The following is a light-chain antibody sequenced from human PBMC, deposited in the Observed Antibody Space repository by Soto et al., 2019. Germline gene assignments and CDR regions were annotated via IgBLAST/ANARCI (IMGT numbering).Light chain of an antibody. CDR2: EVS. V-gene: IGLV2-14*01. J-gene: IGLJ3*02. Sequence: QSALTQPASVSGSPGHSITISCTGTSSDVGGYNYVSWYQQHPDKAPKLMIYEVSNRPSGVSNRFSGSKSGNTASLTISGLQAEDEADYYCSSYTSSSTPNWVFGGGTKLTVL. CDR1: SSDVGGYNY. CDR3: SSYTSSSTPNWV.